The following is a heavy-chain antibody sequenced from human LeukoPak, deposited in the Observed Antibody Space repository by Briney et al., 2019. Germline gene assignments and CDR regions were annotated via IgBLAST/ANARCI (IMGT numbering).Heavy chain of an antibody. V-gene: IGHV3-21*01. Sequence: GGSLRLSCGASGFTYSNYAMDWVRQARGKGLEWVSSISGSSSHTYYADSLKGRFTISRDNARNSLYLQLNSLRADDTAVYYCATDSPVAGSKALDYWGQGNLVTVSS. CDR1: GFTYSNYA. CDR3: ATDSPVAGSKALDY. J-gene: IGHJ4*02. CDR2: ISGSSSHT. D-gene: IGHD6-19*01.